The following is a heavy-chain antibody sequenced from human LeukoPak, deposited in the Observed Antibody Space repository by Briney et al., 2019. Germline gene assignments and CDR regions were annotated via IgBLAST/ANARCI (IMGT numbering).Heavy chain of an antibody. CDR2: LSGSGANI. J-gene: IGHJ6*02. Sequence: GGSLRLSCAASGFTFSSYAMSWVRQAPGKGLEWVSALSGSGANIYYADSVKGRFTISRDNSKNTLYLQVNSLRAEDTAVYYCAKGVGCSGGTCYSGHGMDVWGQGTTVTVSS. D-gene: IGHD2-15*01. CDR1: GFTFSSYA. CDR3: AKGVGCSGGTCYSGHGMDV. V-gene: IGHV3-23*01.